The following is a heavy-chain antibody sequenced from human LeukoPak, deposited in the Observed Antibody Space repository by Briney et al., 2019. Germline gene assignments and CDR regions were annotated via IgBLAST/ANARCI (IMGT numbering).Heavy chain of an antibody. CDR3: ARAGIVVVPAATDYFDY. CDR1: GGSISSGDYY. CDR2: IYYSGST. Sequence: SQTLSLTCTVSGGSISSGDYYWSWIRQPPGKGLEWIGYIYYSGSTYYNPSLKSRVTISVDTPKNQFSLKLSSVTAADTAVYYCARAGIVVVPAATDYFDYWGQGTLVTVSS. V-gene: IGHV4-30-4*08. D-gene: IGHD2-2*01. J-gene: IGHJ4*02.